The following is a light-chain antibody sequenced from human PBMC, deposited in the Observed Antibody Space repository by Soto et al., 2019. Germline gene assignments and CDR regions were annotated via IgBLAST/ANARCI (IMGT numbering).Light chain of an antibody. CDR2: AAS. J-gene: IGKJ2*01. CDR1: QTISTH. CDR3: QQSLTIPYT. V-gene: IGKV1-39*01. Sequence: DIQMTQSPSSLSASVRDRVTITCRASQTISTHLNWYQQKPGKAPKLLIYAASTLQSGVPSRFSGSSSGTDFTLTSNSLQPEDFGTYYCQQSLTIPYTFGQGTKLEIK.